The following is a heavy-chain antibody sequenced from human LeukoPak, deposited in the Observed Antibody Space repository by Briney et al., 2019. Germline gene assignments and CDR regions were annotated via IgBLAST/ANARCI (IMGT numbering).Heavy chain of an antibody. J-gene: IGHJ3*02. D-gene: IGHD4-17*01. CDR3: ARSSDDYGDYVTAFDI. CDR2: IYPGDSDT. CDR1: GYSFTSYW. Sequence: GESLKISCKGSGYSFTSYWIGWVRQMPGKGLEWMGIIYPGDSDTRYSPSFQGQVTISADKSISTAYLQWSSLKASDTAMYYCARSSDDYGDYVTAFDIWGQGTMVTVSS. V-gene: IGHV5-51*01.